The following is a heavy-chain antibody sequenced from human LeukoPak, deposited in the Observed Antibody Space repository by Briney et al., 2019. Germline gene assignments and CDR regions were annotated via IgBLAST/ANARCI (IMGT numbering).Heavy chain of an antibody. D-gene: IGHD1-26*01. J-gene: IGHJ4*02. CDR1: GGSISNNY. Sequence: TSETLSLTCTVSGGSISNNYWSWIRQPPGKGLEWIGYVYSSGSTSYNLSLKSRVTMSVDTSKNQFSLKLSSVTAADTAVYYCARERGSYFPFDYWGQGTLVTVSS. CDR2: VYSSGST. V-gene: IGHV4-59*12. CDR3: ARERGSYFPFDY.